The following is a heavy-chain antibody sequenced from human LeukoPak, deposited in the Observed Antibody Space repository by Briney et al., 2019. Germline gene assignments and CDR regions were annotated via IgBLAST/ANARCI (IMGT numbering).Heavy chain of an antibody. CDR1: GGSISSGSYY. J-gene: IGHJ2*01. CDR3: AIHPVLPTAITWYFDL. Sequence: SETLSLTCTVSGGSISSGSYYWSWIRQPAGKGLEWIGRIYTSGSTNYNPSLKSRVTISVDTSKNQFSLKLSSVTAADTAVYYCAIHPVLPTAITWYFDLWGRGTLVTVSS. V-gene: IGHV4-61*02. CDR2: IYTSGST. D-gene: IGHD2-2*02.